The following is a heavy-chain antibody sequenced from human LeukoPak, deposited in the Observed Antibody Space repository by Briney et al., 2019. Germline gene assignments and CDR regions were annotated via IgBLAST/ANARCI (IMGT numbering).Heavy chain of an antibody. CDR1: GGTFSSYG. Sequence: ASVKVSCKASGGTFSSYGISWVRQAPGQGLEWMGWISAYNGNTNYAQKLQGRVTMTTDTSTSTAYMELRSLRSDGTAVYYCARCGYNWNDPLMDVWGQGTTVTVSS. V-gene: IGHV1-18*01. D-gene: IGHD1-1*01. J-gene: IGHJ6*02. CDR3: ARCGYNWNDPLMDV. CDR2: ISAYNGNT.